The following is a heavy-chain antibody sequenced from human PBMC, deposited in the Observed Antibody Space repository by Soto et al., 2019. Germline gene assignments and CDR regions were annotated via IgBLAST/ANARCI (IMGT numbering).Heavy chain of an antibody. CDR2: IYWNDDK. V-gene: IGHV2-5*01. J-gene: IGHJ4*02. CDR3: AGRHRVDYNPFDY. Sequence: QITLKESGPTLVKPTQTVTLTCTFSGFSLSTGGVGVGWIRQPPGKALEWLALIYWNDDKHYSPSLKTRLTIIKDTSKNQVVLTMTNVDSVDTATDYCAGRHRVDYNPFDYWGQGTLVTVSS. CDR1: GFSLSTGGVG. D-gene: IGHD3-16*01.